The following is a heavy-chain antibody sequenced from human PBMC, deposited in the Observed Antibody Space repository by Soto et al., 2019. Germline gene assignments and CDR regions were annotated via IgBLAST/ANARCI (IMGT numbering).Heavy chain of an antibody. J-gene: IGHJ4*02. D-gene: IGHD3-22*01. CDR2: IYYSGST. Sequence: SETLSLTCTVSGGSISSGDYYWSWIRQPPGKGLEWIGYIYYSGSTYYNPSLKSRVTISVDTSKNQFSLKLSSVTAADTAVYYCAREDFYYDSSGYVRYWGQGTLVTVS. V-gene: IGHV4-30-4*01. CDR1: GGSISSGDYY. CDR3: AREDFYYDSSGYVRY.